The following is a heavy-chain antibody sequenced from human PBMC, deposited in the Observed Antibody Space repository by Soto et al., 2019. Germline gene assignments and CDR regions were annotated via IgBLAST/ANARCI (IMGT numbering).Heavy chain of an antibody. D-gene: IGHD3-3*01. CDR3: ARGLGLEYDFWSGPFDY. CDR1: GGTFSSYA. CDR2: IIPIFGTA. V-gene: IGHV1-69*13. J-gene: IGHJ4*02. Sequence: GASVKVSCKASGGTFSSYAISWVRQAPGQGLEWMGGIIPIFGTANYAQKFQGRVTITADESTSTAYMELSSLRSEDTAVYYCARGLGLEYDFWSGPFDYWGQGTLVTVSS.